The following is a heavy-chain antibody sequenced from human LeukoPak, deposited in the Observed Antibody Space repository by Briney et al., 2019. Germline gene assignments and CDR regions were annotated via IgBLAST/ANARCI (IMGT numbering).Heavy chain of an antibody. D-gene: IGHD6-19*01. CDR3: ARVLAPYSSGWSPGRFDYYYYYGMDV. J-gene: IGHJ6*02. CDR1: GFTFSSYS. CDR2: ISSSSSYI. Sequence: PGGSLRLSCAASGFTFSSYSMNWVRQAPGKGLEWVSSISSSSSYIYYADSVKGRFTISRDNAKNSLYLQMNSLRAEDTAVYYCARVLAPYSSGWSPGRFDYYYYYGMDVWGQGTTVTVSS. V-gene: IGHV3-21*01.